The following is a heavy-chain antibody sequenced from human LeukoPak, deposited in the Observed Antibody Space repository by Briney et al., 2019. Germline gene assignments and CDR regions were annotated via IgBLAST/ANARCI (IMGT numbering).Heavy chain of an antibody. V-gene: IGHV3-30-3*01. J-gene: IGHJ3*02. Sequence: GGSLRLSCAASGFTFSSYAMHWVRQAPGKGLEWVAVTSYDGSNKYYADSVEGRFTISRDNSKNTLYLQMNSLRAEDTAVYYCARESEASMDIWGQGTMVTVSS. CDR2: TSYDGSNK. CDR1: GFTFSSYA. CDR3: ARESEASMDI.